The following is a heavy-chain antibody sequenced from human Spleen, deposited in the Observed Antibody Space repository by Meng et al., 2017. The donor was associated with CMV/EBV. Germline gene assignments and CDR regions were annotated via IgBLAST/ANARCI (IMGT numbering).Heavy chain of an antibody. D-gene: IGHD6-13*01. CDR1: GFTFSDHY. Sequence: GESLKISCAASGFTFSDHYMDWVRQAPGKGLEWVGRTRNKANSYTTEYAASVKGRFTISRDDSKNSLYLQMNSLRAEDAAVYYCANHGSSKWMAGIDYWGQGTLVTVSS. CDR3: ANHGSSKWMAGIDY. CDR2: TRNKANSYTT. V-gene: IGHV3-72*01. J-gene: IGHJ4*02.